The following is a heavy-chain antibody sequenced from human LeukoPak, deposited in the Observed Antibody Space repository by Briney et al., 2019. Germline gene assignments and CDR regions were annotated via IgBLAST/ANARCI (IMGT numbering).Heavy chain of an antibody. Sequence: GGSLRLSCAASGFTFSSYWMSWVRQAPGKGLEWVANIKQDGSEKYYVDSVKGRFTISRDNAKNSLYLQMNSLRAEDTAVYYCARRYCSSTSCCYAFDIWGQGTMVTVSS. CDR1: GFTFSSYW. V-gene: IGHV3-7*01. D-gene: IGHD2-2*01. J-gene: IGHJ3*02. CDR2: IKQDGSEK. CDR3: ARRYCSSTSCCYAFDI.